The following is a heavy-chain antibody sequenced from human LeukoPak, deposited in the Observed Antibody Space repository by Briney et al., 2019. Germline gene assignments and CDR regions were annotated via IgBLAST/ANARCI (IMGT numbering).Heavy chain of an antibody. V-gene: IGHV4-59*08. Sequence: PSETLSLTCTVSGGSISSYYWSWIRQPPGKGLEWIGYIYYSGSTNYNPSLKSRVTISVDTSKNQFSLKLSSVTAADTAVYYCARHEFVVVPAAISPFDYWGQGTLVTVSS. CDR1: GGSISSYY. CDR3: ARHEFVVVPAAISPFDY. J-gene: IGHJ4*02. CDR2: IYYSGST. D-gene: IGHD2-2*02.